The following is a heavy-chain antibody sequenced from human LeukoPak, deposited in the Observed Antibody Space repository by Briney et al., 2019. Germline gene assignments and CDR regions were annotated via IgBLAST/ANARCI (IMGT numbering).Heavy chain of an antibody. CDR1: SGSFSGYY. J-gene: IGHJ4*02. V-gene: IGHV4-34*01. Sequence: SETLSLTCAVYSGSFSGYYWSWIRQPPGKGLEWIGEINHSGSTNYNPSLKSRVTISVDTSKNQFSLKLSSVTAADTAVYYCARGYYYDSSGYYTFDYWGQGTLVTVSS. D-gene: IGHD3-22*01. CDR3: ARGYYYDSSGYYTFDY. CDR2: INHSGST.